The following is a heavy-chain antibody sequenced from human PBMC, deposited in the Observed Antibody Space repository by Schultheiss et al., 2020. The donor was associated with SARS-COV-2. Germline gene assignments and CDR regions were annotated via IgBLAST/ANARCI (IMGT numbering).Heavy chain of an antibody. V-gene: IGHV3-30*03. Sequence: GGSLRLSCAASGLTFSRFGMHWVRQAPGKGLEWMATISYDGSISYYADSVKGRFTISRDNSRNTLYLQMNSLRAEDTAVYYCARDGGKDSSSWYGGRVDWFDPWGQGTLVTVSS. D-gene: IGHD6-13*01. CDR1: GLTFSRFG. CDR2: ISYDGSIS. CDR3: ARDGGKDSSSWYGGRVDWFDP. J-gene: IGHJ5*02.